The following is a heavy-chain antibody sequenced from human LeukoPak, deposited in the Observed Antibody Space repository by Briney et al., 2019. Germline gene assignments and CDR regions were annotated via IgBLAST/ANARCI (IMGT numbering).Heavy chain of an antibody. V-gene: IGHV3-49*04. D-gene: IGHD3-9*01. Sequence: PGGSLRLSCAASGFTFSSYWMSWVRQAPGKGLEWVGFIRSKAYGGTTEYAASVKGRFTISRDDSKSIAYLQMNSLKTEDTAVYYCTREGHDILTGYYMTIDYWGQGTLVTVSS. CDR2: IRSKAYGGTT. J-gene: IGHJ4*02. CDR1: GFTFSSYW. CDR3: TREGHDILTGYYMTIDY.